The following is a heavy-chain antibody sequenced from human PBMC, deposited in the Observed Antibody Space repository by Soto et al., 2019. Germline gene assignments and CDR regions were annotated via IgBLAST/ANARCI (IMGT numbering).Heavy chain of an antibody. J-gene: IGHJ4*02. Sequence: QVQLVESGGGVVQPGMSLRLSCAASGFIFNESGMHWVRQAPGKGLEWVAVIWYDGSNKYYADSVKGRFTISRDNSKNTMSLQMNNLRAEDTAVYYCARWGCSGTNCNLNQRSYDLWGQGTLVTVSS. D-gene: IGHD2-15*01. CDR1: GFIFNESG. V-gene: IGHV3-33*03. CDR2: IWYDGSNK. CDR3: ARWGCSGTNCNLNQRSYDL.